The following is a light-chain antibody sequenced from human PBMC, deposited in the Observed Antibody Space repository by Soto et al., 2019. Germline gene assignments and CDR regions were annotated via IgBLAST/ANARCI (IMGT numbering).Light chain of an antibody. J-gene: IGLJ2*01. CDR1: NSNIGSKI. CDR3: GAWDVSLNGLL. CDR2: STN. Sequence: QAVVTQPPSVSGTPGQMVIISCSGSNSNIGSKIVNWYQQLPGTAPKLLIYSTNQRPSGVPDRFSGSKSGTSASLAISGLQSEDEADYYCGAWDVSLNGLLFGGGTKLTVL. V-gene: IGLV1-44*01.